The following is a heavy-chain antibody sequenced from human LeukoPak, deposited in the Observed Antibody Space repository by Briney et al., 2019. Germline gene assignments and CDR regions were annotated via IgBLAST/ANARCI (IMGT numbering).Heavy chain of an antibody. CDR3: ARVGDIGRQYDSFDI. J-gene: IGHJ3*02. V-gene: IGHV3-21*01. CDR1: GFTFSSYS. CDR2: ISSSSSYI. Sequence: GGSLRLSCAASGFTFSSYSMNWVRQAPGKGLEWVSSISSSSSYIYYADSVKGRFTISRDNAKNSLYLQMNSLRAEDTAVYYCARVGDIGRQYDSFDIWGQGTMVTVSS. D-gene: IGHD2-15*01.